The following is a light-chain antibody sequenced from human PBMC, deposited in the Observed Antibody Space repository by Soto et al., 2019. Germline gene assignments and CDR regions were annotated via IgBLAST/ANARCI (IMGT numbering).Light chain of an antibody. CDR2: DAS. CDR1: QTVNTW. Sequence: DIQLTQSPSTLSASVGERVTITCRASQTVNTWLAWYQHKPGKAPKLLIYDASVLETGVPSRFSGFSSGTEFTLTINSLQPDDFATYFCQQYNSYSPEGLTFGGGTKVEI. V-gene: IGKV1-5*01. CDR3: QQYNSYSPEGLT. J-gene: IGKJ4*01.